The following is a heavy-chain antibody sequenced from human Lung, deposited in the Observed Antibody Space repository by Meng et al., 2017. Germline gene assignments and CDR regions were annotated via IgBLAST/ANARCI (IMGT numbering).Heavy chain of an antibody. CDR1: GFTFSSYA. Sequence: VQLVGSGGGVVQPGRSLGLACVASGFTFSSYAMHWVRQAPGKGLEWVAVISYDGSNKYYADSVKGRFTISRDNSKNTLYLQMNSLRAEDTAVYYCASGYYLLDAFDIWGQGTMVTVSS. V-gene: IGHV3-30*04. CDR3: ASGYYLLDAFDI. J-gene: IGHJ3*02. D-gene: IGHD2/OR15-2a*01. CDR2: ISYDGSNK.